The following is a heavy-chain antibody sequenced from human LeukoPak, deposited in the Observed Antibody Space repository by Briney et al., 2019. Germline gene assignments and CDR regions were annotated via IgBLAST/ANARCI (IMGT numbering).Heavy chain of an antibody. V-gene: IGHV4-61*02. CDR3: ARERKVGARSGYY. Sequence: PSQTLSLTCTVSGGSISSGSYYWSWIRQPAGKGLEWIGRIYTSGSTNYNPSLKSRVTISVDTSKNQFSLKLSSVTAADTAVYYCARERKVGARSGYYWGQGTLVTVSS. CDR1: GGSISSGSYY. J-gene: IGHJ4*02. CDR2: IYTSGST. D-gene: IGHD1-26*01.